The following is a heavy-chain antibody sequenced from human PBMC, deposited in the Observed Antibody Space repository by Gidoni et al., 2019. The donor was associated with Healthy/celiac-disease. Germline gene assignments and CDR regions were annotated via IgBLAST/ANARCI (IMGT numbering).Heavy chain of an antibody. V-gene: IGHV3-23*01. CDR2: ISGSGGST. J-gene: IGHJ4*02. Sequence: EVQLLESGGGLVQPGGYMRLASAAPGFTFSSYAMSWVRQAPGKGLEWVSAISGSGGSTYYADPVKARFTISRVNSKNTLYLQMNSLRAEDTAVYYCAKLGIAAAGTPLYSWGQGTLVTVSS. D-gene: IGHD6-13*01. CDR3: AKLGIAAAGTPLYS. CDR1: GFTFSSYA.